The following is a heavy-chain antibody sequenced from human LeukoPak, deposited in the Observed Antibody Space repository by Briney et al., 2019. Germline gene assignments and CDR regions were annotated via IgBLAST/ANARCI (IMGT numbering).Heavy chain of an antibody. CDR3: ARVSSLNYFDY. J-gene: IGHJ4*02. Sequence: SETLSLTCTVSGGSISSGSYYWGWIRQPPGKGLEWIGSIYYSGSTYYNPSLKSRVTISVDTSKNQFSLKLSSVTAADTAVYYCARVSSLNYFDYWGQGTLVTVSS. V-gene: IGHV4-39*07. CDR2: IYYSGST. CDR1: GGSISSGSYY.